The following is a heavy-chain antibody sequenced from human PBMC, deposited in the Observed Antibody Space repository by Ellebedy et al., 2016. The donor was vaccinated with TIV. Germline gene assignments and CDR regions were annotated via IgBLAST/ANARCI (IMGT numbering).Heavy chain of an antibody. J-gene: IGHJ4*02. CDR3: ARGGQSYSDY. CDR1: GGSIRRYY. V-gene: IGHV4-59*12. Sequence: SETLSLTCSISGGSIRRYYWSWIRQPPGKGLEWIGYLYNSVRANYNPSLKSRVTISGDTSKNQFSLKLSSVTAADTAVYYCARGGQSYSDYWGQGTLVTVSS. CDR2: LYNSVRA.